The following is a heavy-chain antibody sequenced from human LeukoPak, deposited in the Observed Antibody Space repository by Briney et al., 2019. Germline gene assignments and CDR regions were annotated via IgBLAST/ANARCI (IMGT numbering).Heavy chain of an antibody. J-gene: IGHJ4*02. CDR2: ISYDGSNK. Sequence: GGSLRLSCAASGFTFSYYGIHWVRQAPGKGLEWVALISYDGSNKYYADSMKGRFTISRDNSKNTLYLQMNSLRAEDTAVYYCAKDDRWLPYDYWGQGTLVTVSS. D-gene: IGHD5-24*01. CDR1: GFTFSYYG. V-gene: IGHV3-30*18. CDR3: AKDDRWLPYDY.